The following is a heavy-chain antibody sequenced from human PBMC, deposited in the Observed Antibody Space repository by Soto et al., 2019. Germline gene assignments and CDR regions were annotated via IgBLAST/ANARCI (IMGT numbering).Heavy chain of an antibody. V-gene: IGHV2-5*02. CDR2: ICWDDEK. D-gene: IGHD3-3*01. Sequence: SGPTLVNPTQTLTLTCSFSGYSFRTSRAGVCWIRQPPGKRPDPVALICWDDEKSCCPSHKDRRTITKDTSKSQVVLTYTNVYTANTGTYYCAQRCGGDGVVTHFKHWGRGIPVTVSS. J-gene: IGHJ1*01. CDR1: GYSFRTSRAG. CDR3: AQRCGGDGVVTHFKH.